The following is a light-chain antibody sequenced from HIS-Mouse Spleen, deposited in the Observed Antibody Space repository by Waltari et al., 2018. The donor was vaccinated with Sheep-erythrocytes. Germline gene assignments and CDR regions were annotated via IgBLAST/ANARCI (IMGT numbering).Light chain of an antibody. CDR3: QQRSNWLT. CDR2: DAS. J-gene: IGKJ4*01. V-gene: IGKV3-11*01. Sequence: EIVLTQSPATLSLSPAERATLSCRASQSVSSYLAWYQQKPGQAPRLLIYDASNRATGIPARFSGSGSGTDFTLTISSLEPEDFAVYYCQQRSNWLTFGGGTTVEIK. CDR1: QSVSSY.